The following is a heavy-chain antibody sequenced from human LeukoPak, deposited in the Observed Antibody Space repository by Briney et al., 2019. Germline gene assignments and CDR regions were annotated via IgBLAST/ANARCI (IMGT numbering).Heavy chain of an antibody. CDR2: IYTSGST. V-gene: IGHV4-4*07. Sequence: SETLSLTCTVSGGSISSYYWSWIRQPAGKGLEWIGRIYTSGSTNYNPSLKSRVTMSVDTSKSQFSLKLSSVTAADTAVYYCATTPGYSSSWHFDYWGQGTLVTVSS. D-gene: IGHD6-13*01. CDR1: GGSISSYY. CDR3: ATTPGYSSSWHFDY. J-gene: IGHJ4*02.